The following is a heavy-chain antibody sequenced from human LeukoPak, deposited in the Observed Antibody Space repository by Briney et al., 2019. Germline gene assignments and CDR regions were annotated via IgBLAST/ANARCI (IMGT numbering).Heavy chain of an antibody. V-gene: IGHV4-59*01. J-gene: IGHJ4*02. CDR1: FGSIRGYY. Sequence: PSETLSLTCSVSFGSIRGYYWSWIRQPPGKGLEWIGYIYNSGTTSYNPSLKGQVTISVDTSKNQFSLKLSSVTAADTAVYYCARGNKYPGVFDYWGQGTLVTVSS. CDR2: IYNSGTT. CDR3: ARGNKYPGVFDY. D-gene: IGHD1/OR15-1a*01.